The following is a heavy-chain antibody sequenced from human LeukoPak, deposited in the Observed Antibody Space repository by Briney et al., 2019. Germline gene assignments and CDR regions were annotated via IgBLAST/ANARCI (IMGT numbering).Heavy chain of an antibody. D-gene: IGHD2-2*01. V-gene: IGHV3-7*01. J-gene: IGHJ5*01. CDR3: ATLGYCSSISCLRAWFDY. Sequence: GGSLRLSCAASGFTFSNFYMSWVRQAPGRGLEWVAKIKQDGSEKYYVDAVKGRFTISRDNAKNLLSLEINSLRAEDTAVYYCATLGYCSSISCLRAWFDYWGHGTPVTVSS. CDR1: GFTFSNFY. CDR2: IKQDGSEK.